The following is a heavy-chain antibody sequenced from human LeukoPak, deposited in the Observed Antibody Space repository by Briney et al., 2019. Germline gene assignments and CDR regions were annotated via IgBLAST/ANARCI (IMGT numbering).Heavy chain of an antibody. CDR3: ASAPYYGSGSYYKFDY. J-gene: IGHJ4*02. CDR2: INPSGGST. D-gene: IGHD3-10*01. CDR1: GYTFTSYY. Sequence: ASVKVSCKASGYTFTSYYMHWVRQAPGQGLEWMGIINPSGGSTSYAQKFQGRVTMTRDTSTSTVYMELSSLRSEDTAVYYCASAPYYGSGSYYKFDYWGQGTLVTVSS. V-gene: IGHV1-46*01.